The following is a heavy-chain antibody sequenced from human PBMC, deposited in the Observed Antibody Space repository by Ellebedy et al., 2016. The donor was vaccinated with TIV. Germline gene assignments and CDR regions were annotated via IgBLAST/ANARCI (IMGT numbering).Heavy chain of an antibody. CDR2: ISYDGSNK. CDR3: AKAHAGLTSLDY. Sequence: GESLKISCAASGFTFSSYGMHWVRQAPGKGLEWVAVISYDGSNKYYADSVKGRFTISRDNSKNTLYLQMNSLRAEDTAVYYCAKAHAGLTSLDYWGQGTLVTVSS. J-gene: IGHJ4*02. V-gene: IGHV3-30*18. D-gene: IGHD3-10*01. CDR1: GFTFSSYG.